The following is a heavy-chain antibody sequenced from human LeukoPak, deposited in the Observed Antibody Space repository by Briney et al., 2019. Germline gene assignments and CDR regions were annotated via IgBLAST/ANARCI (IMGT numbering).Heavy chain of an antibody. D-gene: IGHD6-6*01. CDR3: ASVSSSSAGGDY. CDR2: IIPIFGTA. J-gene: IGHJ4*02. Sequence: ASVKVSCKAPGGTFSSYAISWVRQAPGQGLEWMGGIIPIFGTANYAQKFQGRVTITTDESTSTAYMELSSLRSEDTAVYYCASVSSSSAGGDYWGPGTLVTVSS. V-gene: IGHV1-69*05. CDR1: GGTFSSYA.